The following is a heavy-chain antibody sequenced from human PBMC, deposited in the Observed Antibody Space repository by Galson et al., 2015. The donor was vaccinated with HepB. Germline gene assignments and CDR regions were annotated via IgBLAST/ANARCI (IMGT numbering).Heavy chain of an antibody. D-gene: IGHD4-23*01. V-gene: IGHV1-3*01. CDR2: INAGNGNT. CDR3: ARDRERWINYFDY. Sequence: SVKVSCKASGYTFTSYAMHWVRQAPGQRLEWMGWINAGNGNTKYSQKFQGRVTITRDTSASTAYMELSSLRSEDTAVYYCARDRERWINYFDYWGQGTLVTVSS. CDR1: GYTFTSYA. J-gene: IGHJ4*02.